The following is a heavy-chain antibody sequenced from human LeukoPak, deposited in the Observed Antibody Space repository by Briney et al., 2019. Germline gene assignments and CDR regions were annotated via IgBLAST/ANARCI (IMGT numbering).Heavy chain of an antibody. V-gene: IGHV4-59*01. J-gene: IGHJ4*02. CDR2: IYYSGST. CDR3: ARVAGGSSGYAFDY. D-gene: IGHD5-12*01. CDR1: GGSISSYY. Sequence: SETLSLTCTVSGGSISSYYWSWIRQPPGKGLEWIGYIYYSGSTNYNPSLKSRVTISVDTSKNQFSLKLSSVTAADTAVYYCARVAGGSSGYAFDYWGQGTLVTVSS.